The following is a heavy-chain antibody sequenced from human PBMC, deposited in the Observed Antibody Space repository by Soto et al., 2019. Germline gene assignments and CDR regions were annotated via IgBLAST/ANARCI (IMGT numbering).Heavy chain of an antibody. CDR2: IYYSGST. CDR3: ARGGYQLLTPLDY. V-gene: IGHV4-59*01. CDR1: GGSISSYY. Sequence: PSETLSLTCTVSGGSISSYYWSWIRQPPGKGLEWIGYIYYSGSTNYNPSLKSRVTISVDTSKNQFSLKLSSVTAADTAVYYCARGGYQLLTPLDYWRQGTLVTVSS. D-gene: IGHD2-2*01. J-gene: IGHJ4*02.